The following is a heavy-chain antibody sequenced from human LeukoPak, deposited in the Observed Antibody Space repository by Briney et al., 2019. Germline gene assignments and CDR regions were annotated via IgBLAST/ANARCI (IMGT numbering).Heavy chain of an antibody. V-gene: IGHV4-59*01. CDR3: ARDAGYGDYA. CDR1: GGSISSYY. CDR2: IYYSGST. Sequence: SETLSLTCTVSGGSISSYYWSWIRQPPGKGLEWIGYIYYSGSTNYNPSLKSRVTISVDTSKNQFSLKLSSVTAADTAVYYCARDAGYGDYAWGQGTLVTVSS. J-gene: IGHJ4*02. D-gene: IGHD4-17*01.